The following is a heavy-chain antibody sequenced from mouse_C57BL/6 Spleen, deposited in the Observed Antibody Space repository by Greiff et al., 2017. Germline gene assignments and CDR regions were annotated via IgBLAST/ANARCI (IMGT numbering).Heavy chain of an antibody. Sequence: QVQLQQSGAELVRPGASVTLSCKASGYTFTDYEMHWVKQTPVHGLEWIGAIDPETGGTAYNQKFKGKAILTADKSSSTAYMELRSLTSEDSAVYYCTSFENGSYARDDWGQGTSVTVSS. CDR1: GYTFTDYE. CDR2: IDPETGGT. CDR3: TSFENGSYARDD. J-gene: IGHJ4*01. V-gene: IGHV1-15*01.